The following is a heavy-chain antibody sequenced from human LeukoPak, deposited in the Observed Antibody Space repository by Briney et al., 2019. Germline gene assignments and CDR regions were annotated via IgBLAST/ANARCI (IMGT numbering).Heavy chain of an antibody. CDR2: MYHSGST. J-gene: IGHJ1*01. D-gene: IGHD6-19*01. CDR3: ARLSSGWYKYFQH. Sequence: SETLSLTCTVSGGSISSGGHYWGWVRQPPGKGLEWIGSMYHSGSTYDNPSLKSRVTISVDTSKNQFSLKLRSVTAADTAVYYCARLSSGWYKYFQHWGQGTLVTVSS. CDR1: GGSISSGGHY. V-gene: IGHV4-39*01.